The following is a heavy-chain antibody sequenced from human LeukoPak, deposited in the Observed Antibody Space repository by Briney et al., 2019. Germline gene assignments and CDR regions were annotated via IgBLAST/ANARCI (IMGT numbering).Heavy chain of an antibody. J-gene: IGHJ4*02. Sequence: GGSLRLSCAASGFTFDDYAMHWVRQAPGKGLEWVSFTSGDGGRTYYAEFVEGRFTISRDNSKNSLYLQMNSLRTEDTALYYCAKGGYYYDSSGHDYWGQGTLVTVSS. CDR3: AKGGYYYDSSGHDY. V-gene: IGHV3-43*02. D-gene: IGHD3-22*01. CDR1: GFTFDDYA. CDR2: TSGDGGRT.